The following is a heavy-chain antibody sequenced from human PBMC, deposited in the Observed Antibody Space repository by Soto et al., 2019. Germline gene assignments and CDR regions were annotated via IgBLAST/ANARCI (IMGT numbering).Heavy chain of an antibody. D-gene: IGHD3-3*01. J-gene: IGHJ4*02. CDR2: ISSSSSYI. Sequence: EVQLVESGGGLVKPGGSLRLSCAASGFTFSSYSMNWVRQAPGKGLEWVSSISSSSSYIYYADSVKGRFTISRDNAKNSLYLQMNSLRAEDTAVYYCASSQKLRFLEWLTGYYFDYWGQGTLVTVSS. CDR1: GFTFSSYS. V-gene: IGHV3-21*01. CDR3: ASSQKLRFLEWLTGYYFDY.